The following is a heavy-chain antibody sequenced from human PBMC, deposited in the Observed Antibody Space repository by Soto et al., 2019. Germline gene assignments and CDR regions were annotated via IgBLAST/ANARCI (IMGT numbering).Heavy chain of an antibody. V-gene: IGHV1-69*06. Sequence: QVQLVQSGAEVKKPVSSVKVSRKASGGTFSSYAISWVRQAPGQGLEWMGGSIPSFGTANYAQKFQGRVTITADKSTSTAYMELSSLRSEDTAVYYCARYGYYDSSGYYYYYGMDVWGQGTTVTVSS. CDR1: GGTFSSYA. CDR3: ARYGYYDSSGYYYYYGMDV. J-gene: IGHJ6*02. CDR2: SIPSFGTA. D-gene: IGHD3-22*01.